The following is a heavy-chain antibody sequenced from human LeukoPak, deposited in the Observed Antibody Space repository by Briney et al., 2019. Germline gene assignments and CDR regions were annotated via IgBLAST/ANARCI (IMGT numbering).Heavy chain of an antibody. Sequence: SETLSLTCIVSGGSISSYSWNWIRQSPGKGLEWVGYISHSGTTSYNSSLKSRVTISVDTSKNQFSLKLSSVTAADTAVYYCARGSWLEGAFDYWGQGTLVTVSS. CDR2: ISHSGTT. CDR1: GGSISSYS. D-gene: IGHD6-19*01. CDR3: ARGSWLEGAFDY. V-gene: IGHV4-59*01. J-gene: IGHJ4*02.